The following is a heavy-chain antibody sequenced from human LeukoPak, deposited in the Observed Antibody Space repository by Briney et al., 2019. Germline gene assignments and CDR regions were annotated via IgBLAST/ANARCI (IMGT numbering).Heavy chain of an antibody. D-gene: IGHD2-15*01. V-gene: IGHV3-7*03. CDR3: ASIRSGY. Sequence: GGSLRLSCAASGFTFSNAWMNWVRQAPGKGLEWVANIKEDGSKKDYADSVKGRFTVSRDNAKNSLNLQMNSLRVEDTAVYYCASIRSGYWGQGIRVTVS. J-gene: IGHJ4*02. CDR2: IKEDGSKK. CDR1: GFTFSNAW.